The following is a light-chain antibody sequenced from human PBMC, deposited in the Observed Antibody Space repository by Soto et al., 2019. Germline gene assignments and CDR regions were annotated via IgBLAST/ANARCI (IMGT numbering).Light chain of an antibody. CDR3: QQYNNWPRT. CDR2: GAS. Sequence: EIVMTQSPATLSVSPGERATLSCRASQSVSGNLAWYQQKPGQAPRLLIYGASTRAAGIPARFSGSGSGTEFTLTISSLQSEDFAVYYCQQYNNWPRTFGQGTKVEIK. CDR1: QSVSGN. J-gene: IGKJ1*01. V-gene: IGKV3-15*01.